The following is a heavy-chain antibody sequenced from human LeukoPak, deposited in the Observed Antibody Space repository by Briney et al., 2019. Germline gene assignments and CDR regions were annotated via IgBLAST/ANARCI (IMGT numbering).Heavy chain of an antibody. Sequence: SVKVSCKASGGTFSSYAIGWVRQAPGQGLEWMGRIIPIFGTANYAQKFQGRVTITTDESTSTAYMELSSLRSEDTAVYYCARTAQYSSGYPYYFDYWGQGTLVTVSS. D-gene: IGHD3-22*01. V-gene: IGHV1-69*05. CDR3: ARTAQYSSGYPYYFDY. CDR2: IIPIFGTA. CDR1: GGTFSSYA. J-gene: IGHJ4*02.